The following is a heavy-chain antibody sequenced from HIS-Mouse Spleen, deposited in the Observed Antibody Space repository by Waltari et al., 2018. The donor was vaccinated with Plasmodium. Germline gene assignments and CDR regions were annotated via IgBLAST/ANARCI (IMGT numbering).Heavy chain of an antibody. CDR1: GFTVSSNY. J-gene: IGHJ4*02. Sequence: EVQLVESGGGLVQPGGSLRLSCAASGFTVSSNYMSWVRQAPGKGLDGVSVSYSGGITYYADSVKGRFTISRDNSKNTLYLQMNSLRAEDTAVYYCATPRVGGSYFDYWGQGTLVTVSS. V-gene: IGHV3-66*01. CDR2: SYSGGIT. CDR3: ATPRVGGSYFDY. D-gene: IGHD1-26*01.